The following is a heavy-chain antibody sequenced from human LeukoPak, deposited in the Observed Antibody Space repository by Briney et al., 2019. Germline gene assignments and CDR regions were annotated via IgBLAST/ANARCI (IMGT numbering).Heavy chain of an antibody. J-gene: IGHJ4*02. V-gene: IGHV4-34*01. CDR1: GGSFSGYY. CDR3: ARHVTLDYGDHYFDY. D-gene: IGHD4-17*01. Sequence: SETLSLTCAVYGGSFSGYYWSWIRQPPGKGLEWIGEINHSGSTNYNPSLKSRVTISLDTSKNQFALKLSSVTAADTAVYYCARHVTLDYGDHYFDYWGQGTLVTVSS. CDR2: INHSGST.